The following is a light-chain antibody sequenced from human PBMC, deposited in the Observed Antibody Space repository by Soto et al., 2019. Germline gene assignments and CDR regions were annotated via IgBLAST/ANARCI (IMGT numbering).Light chain of an antibody. CDR2: GNS. J-gene: IGLJ2*01. CDR3: QSYDSSLSGSEV. V-gene: IGLV1-40*01. CDR1: SSNIGAGYD. Sequence: QSVLTQPPSVSGAPGQRVTISCTGSSSNIGAGYDVHWYQRLPGTAPKLLIYGNSNRPSGVPDRFYGSKSGTSASLSITGRQAEYEADYYCQSYDSSLSGSEVFGGGTTVTVL.